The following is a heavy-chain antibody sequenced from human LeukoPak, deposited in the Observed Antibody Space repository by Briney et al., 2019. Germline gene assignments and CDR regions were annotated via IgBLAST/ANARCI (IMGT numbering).Heavy chain of an antibody. CDR1: GGTFSSYA. CDR2: IIPIFGTA. D-gene: IGHD6-6*01. CDR3: ARDRGVAARVYYYYYYGMDV. Sequence: ASVKVSCKASGGTFSSYAISWVRQAPGQGLEWMGGIIPIFGTANYAQKFQGRVTITADKSTSTAYMELSSLRSEDTAVYYCARDRGVAARVYYYYYYGMDVWGQGTTVTVSS. V-gene: IGHV1-69*06. J-gene: IGHJ6*02.